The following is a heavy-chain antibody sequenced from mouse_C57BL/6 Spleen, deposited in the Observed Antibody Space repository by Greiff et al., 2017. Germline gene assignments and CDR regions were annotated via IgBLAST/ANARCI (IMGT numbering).Heavy chain of an antibody. J-gene: IGHJ2*01. CDR2: LYPGSGST. V-gene: IGHV1-55*01. CDR3: ARGNYYGSSSFLDY. Sequence: QVQLQQPGAELVKPGASVKMSCKASGYTFTSYWITWVKQRPGQGLEWIGDLYPGSGSTNYNEKFKSKATLTVDTSSSTAYMQLSSLTSEDSAVYYCARGNYYGSSSFLDYWGQGTTRTVSS. CDR1: GYTFTSYW. D-gene: IGHD1-1*01.